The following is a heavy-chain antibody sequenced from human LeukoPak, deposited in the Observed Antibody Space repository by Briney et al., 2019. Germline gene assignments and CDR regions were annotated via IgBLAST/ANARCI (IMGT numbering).Heavy chain of an antibody. CDR2: ISSSGGDT. Sequence: GGSLRLSCAASGFIFSSYAMSWVRQAPGKGLELFSGISSSGGDTYYAGSVKGRFTISRDNSKNTLYLQMNSLRAEDTAIYYCAKGSISSSYGFIDYWGQGSLVTVSS. CDR3: AKGSISSSYGFIDY. V-gene: IGHV3-23*01. J-gene: IGHJ4*02. CDR1: GFIFSSYA. D-gene: IGHD6-13*01.